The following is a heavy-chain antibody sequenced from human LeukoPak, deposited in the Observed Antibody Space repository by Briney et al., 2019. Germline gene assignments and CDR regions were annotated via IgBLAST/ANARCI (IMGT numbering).Heavy chain of an antibody. D-gene: IGHD3-10*01. J-gene: IGHJ4*02. Sequence: GASVKVSCKASGGTFSSSAISWVRQAPGQGLEWMGGIIPVFGAANYAQKFQGRVTITADESTSTAYMELSSLRSEDTAVYYCARVRRLWFGEVPIDYWGQGTLVTVSS. V-gene: IGHV1-69*01. CDR3: ARVRRLWFGEVPIDY. CDR1: GGTFSSSA. CDR2: IIPVFGAA.